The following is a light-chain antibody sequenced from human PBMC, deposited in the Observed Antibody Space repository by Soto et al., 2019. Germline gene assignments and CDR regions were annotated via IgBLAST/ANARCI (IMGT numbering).Light chain of an antibody. CDR1: SSDVGGYNY. V-gene: IGLV2-14*01. CDR2: DVS. CDR3: CTNAGLWG. J-gene: IGLJ1*01. Sequence: QSVRTQPASVSGSPGQSITISCTGTSSDVGGYNYVSWYQQLPGKAPKLMIYDVSDRPSGVSSRFSGSKSRNTASLTISGLQAEDEADYYCCTNAGLWGFGTGTKVTVL.